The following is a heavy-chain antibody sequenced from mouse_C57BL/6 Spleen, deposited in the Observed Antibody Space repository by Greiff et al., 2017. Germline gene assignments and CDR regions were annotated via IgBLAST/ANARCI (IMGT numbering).Heavy chain of an antibody. Sequence: EVQLQQSGAELVKPGASVKLSCTASGFNIKDYYMHWVKQRTEQGLEWIGRIDPEDGETKYAPKFQGKAHITADTSSNTAYLQLSSLTSEDTAVYYWARGARRGLRPGWFAYWGQGTLVTVSA. D-gene: IGHD2-12*01. CDR3: ARGARRGLRPGWFAY. CDR1: GFNIKDYY. V-gene: IGHV14-2*01. J-gene: IGHJ3*01. CDR2: IDPEDGET.